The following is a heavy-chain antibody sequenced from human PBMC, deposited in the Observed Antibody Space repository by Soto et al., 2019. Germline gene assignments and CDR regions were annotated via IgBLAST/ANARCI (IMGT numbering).Heavy chain of an antibody. J-gene: IGHJ6*02. Sequence: GGSLRLSCAASGFTFNSYGMYWVRQGPGNGLEWVAFISYDSTKTYYADSVKGRFTISRDNSNSALYVQMNSLTGEDTAVYYCARTRSAWSDFHYYSLDVWGQGTTVTVS. CDR3: ARTRSAWSDFHYYSLDV. CDR1: GFTFNSYG. V-gene: IGHV3-30*03. D-gene: IGHD1-26*01. CDR2: ISYDSTKT.